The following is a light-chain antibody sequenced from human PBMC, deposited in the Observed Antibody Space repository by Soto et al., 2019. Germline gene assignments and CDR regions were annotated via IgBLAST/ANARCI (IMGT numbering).Light chain of an antibody. CDR1: SSNIGSNT. CDR2: NNN. V-gene: IGLV1-44*01. Sequence: QSVLTQPPSTSGTPGQRVTISCSGSSSNIGSNTVSWCQQLPGTAPKPLIYNNNQRPSGVPDRSSGSKSGTSASLAISGFQTEDEADYYCAAWDDSLIGYVFGTGTKVTVL. J-gene: IGLJ1*01. CDR3: AAWDDSLIGYV.